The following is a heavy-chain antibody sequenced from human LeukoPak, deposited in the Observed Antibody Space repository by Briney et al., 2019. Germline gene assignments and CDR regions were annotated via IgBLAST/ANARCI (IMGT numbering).Heavy chain of an antibody. CDR3: ATELGIKAFDM. D-gene: IGHD7-27*01. J-gene: IGHJ3*02. CDR2: ISYDGRDK. CDR1: GFTFSNYA. V-gene: IGHV3-30*04. Sequence: GGSLRLSCAASGFTFSNYAMHWVRQAPGKGLEWVALISYDGRDKEYADSVKGRFTISGDNSKNTLSLQMSSLRTEDTAVYYCATELGIKAFDMWGQGTMVTVSS.